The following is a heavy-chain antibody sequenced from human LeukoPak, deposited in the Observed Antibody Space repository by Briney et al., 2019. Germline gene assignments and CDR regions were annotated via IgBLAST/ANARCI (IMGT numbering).Heavy chain of an antibody. CDR2: INRSGST. J-gene: IGHJ5*02. CDR3: ARRRGYSGPWRFDP. Sequence: SETLSLTCTVSGGSISSYYWSWIRQPPGKGLEWIGEINRSGSTNYNPSLKSRVTISVDTSKNQFSLKLSSVTAADTAMYYCARRRGYSGPWRFDPWGQGTLVTVSS. D-gene: IGHD5-18*01. CDR1: GGSISSYY. V-gene: IGHV4-34*01.